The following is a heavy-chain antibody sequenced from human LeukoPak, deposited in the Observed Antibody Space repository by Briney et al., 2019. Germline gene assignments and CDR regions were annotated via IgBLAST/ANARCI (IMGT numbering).Heavy chain of an antibody. J-gene: IGHJ4*02. CDR3: VRESRGWYEDS. D-gene: IGHD6-19*01. CDR1: NYSITNNYY. CDR2: IHHTGIT. V-gene: IGHV4-38-2*02. Sequence: SETLSLTCTVSNYSITNNYYWGWIRQPPGKGLEWVGSIHHTGITYYTPSLGSRVTISLDTSKNHFSLRVYSVTAADTAVYYCVRESRGWYEDSWGQGTLVTVSS.